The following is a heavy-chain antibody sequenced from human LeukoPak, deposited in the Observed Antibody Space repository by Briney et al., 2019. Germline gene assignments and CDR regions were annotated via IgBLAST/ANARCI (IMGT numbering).Heavy chain of an antibody. J-gene: IGHJ4*02. CDR1: GFTFDDYA. Sequence: GGSLRLSCAASGFTFDDYAMHWVRQAPGKGLKWVSGISWNSGSIGYAYSVKGRFTISRDNAKNSLYLQMSSLRAEDTALYYCAKEHYGSGSYDPQHFDYWGQGTLVTVSS. CDR2: ISWNSGSI. CDR3: AKEHYGSGSYDPQHFDY. V-gene: IGHV3-9*01. D-gene: IGHD3-10*01.